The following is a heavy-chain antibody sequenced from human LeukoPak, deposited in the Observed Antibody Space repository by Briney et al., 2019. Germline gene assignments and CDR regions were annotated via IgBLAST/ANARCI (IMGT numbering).Heavy chain of an antibody. V-gene: IGHV1-18*01. Sequence: ASVKVSCKASGYTFTSYGISWVRQAPGQGLEWMGWISAYNGNTNYAQKLQGRVTMTTDTSTSTADMELRSLRSDDTAVYYCARGGVDSSGYYWDYFDYWGQGTLVTVSS. CDR2: ISAYNGNT. J-gene: IGHJ4*02. D-gene: IGHD3-22*01. CDR3: ARGGVDSSGYYWDYFDY. CDR1: GYTFTSYG.